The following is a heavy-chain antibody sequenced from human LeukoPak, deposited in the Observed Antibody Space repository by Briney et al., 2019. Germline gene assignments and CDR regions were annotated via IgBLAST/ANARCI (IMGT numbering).Heavy chain of an antibody. CDR1: GGSISSYY. D-gene: IGHD3-9*01. J-gene: IGHJ3*02. V-gene: IGHV4-59*01. Sequence: PSETLSLTCTVSGGSISSYYWSWIRQPPGKGLEWIGYIYYSGGTNYNPSLKSRVTISVDTSKNQFSLKLSSVTAADTAVYYCARELDWFDAFDIWGQGTMVTVSS. CDR2: IYYSGGT. CDR3: ARELDWFDAFDI.